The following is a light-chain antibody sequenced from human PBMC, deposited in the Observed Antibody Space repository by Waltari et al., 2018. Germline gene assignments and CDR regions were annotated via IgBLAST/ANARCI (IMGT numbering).Light chain of an antibody. CDR2: KDT. Sequence: SYDLTQPPSLSVSPGQTARITCSGDVLPKHYAYWYQQKPGQAPVLVIYKDTERPSGIPDRFSGSSSGTTVTLTISRVQAEDEAHYYCQSADRSGTLFGGGTKLTVL. CDR3: QSADRSGTL. J-gene: IGLJ2*01. CDR1: VLPKHY. V-gene: IGLV3-25*03.